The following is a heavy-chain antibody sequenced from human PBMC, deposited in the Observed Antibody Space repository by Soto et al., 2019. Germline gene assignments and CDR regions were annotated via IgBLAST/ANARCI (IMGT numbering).Heavy chain of an antibody. CDR1: GGSISSYY. D-gene: IGHD5-12*01. Sequence: SETLSLTCTVSGGSISSYYWSWIRQPPGKGLEWIGYIYYSGSTNYNPSLKSRVTISVDTSKNQFSLKLSSVTAADTAVYYCARRDGYNLIDYWGQGTLVTVSS. J-gene: IGHJ4*02. CDR2: IYYSGST. CDR3: ARRDGYNLIDY. V-gene: IGHV4-59*08.